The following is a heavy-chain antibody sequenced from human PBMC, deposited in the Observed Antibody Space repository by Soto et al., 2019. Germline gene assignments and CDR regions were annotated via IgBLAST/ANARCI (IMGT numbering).Heavy chain of an antibody. CDR3: ARDNGFGESDV. CDR2: ISAYNGNT. D-gene: IGHD3-10*01. Sequence: ASVTGSCTASGYSLTSHGISWVRQAPGQGLEWMGWISAYNGNTNYAQKLQGRVTMTTDTSTSTAYMELGSLRSDDTAVYYCARDNGFGESDVWGQGTTVTVSS. J-gene: IGHJ6*02. V-gene: IGHV1-18*01. CDR1: GYSLTSHG.